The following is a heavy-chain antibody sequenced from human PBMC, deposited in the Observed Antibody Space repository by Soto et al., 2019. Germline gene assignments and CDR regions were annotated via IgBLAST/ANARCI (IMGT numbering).Heavy chain of an antibody. CDR1: GGTFSSYA. D-gene: IGHD6-6*01. J-gene: IGHJ4*02. Sequence: QVQLVQSGAEVKKPGSSVKVSCKASGGTFSSYAISWVRQAPGQGLEWMGGIIPIFGTANYAQKFQGRVTITADKSTSTAYMELSSLRSEDTAVNYCARGRVGSSSSKGPIDYWGQGTLVTVSS. CDR3: ARGRVGSSSSKGPIDY. V-gene: IGHV1-69*06. CDR2: IIPIFGTA.